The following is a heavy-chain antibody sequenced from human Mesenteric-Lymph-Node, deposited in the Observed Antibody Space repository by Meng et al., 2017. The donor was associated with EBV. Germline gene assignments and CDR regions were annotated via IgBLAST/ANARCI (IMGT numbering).Heavy chain of an antibody. V-gene: IGHV4-34*12. CDR2: VIHSGNT. CDR1: GDSFSAYY. CDR3: ATGWGKANY. D-gene: IGHD3-16*01. Sequence: QVQLQHVGAGLLKPSATLPLTCDVYGDSFSAYYWRWIRQPPGRGLEWIGDVIHSGNTSYSPSLKSRVTISVDTSKRQFSLKLRSMTAADTAVYYCATGWGKANYWGQGTLVTVSS. J-gene: IGHJ4*02.